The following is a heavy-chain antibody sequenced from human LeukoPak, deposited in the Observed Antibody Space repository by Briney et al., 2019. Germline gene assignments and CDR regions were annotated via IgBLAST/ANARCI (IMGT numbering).Heavy chain of an antibody. CDR2: IRSKANSYAT. Sequence: GGSLRLSCAAFGFTFSGSAMHWVRQASGKGLEWVGRIRSKANSYATAYAASVKGRFTISRDDSKNTAYLQMNSLKTEDTAVYYCTRRGPITFGGVIVENWGQGTLVTVSS. D-gene: IGHD3-16*02. CDR1: GFTFSGSA. CDR3: TRRGPITFGGVIVEN. V-gene: IGHV3-73*01. J-gene: IGHJ4*02.